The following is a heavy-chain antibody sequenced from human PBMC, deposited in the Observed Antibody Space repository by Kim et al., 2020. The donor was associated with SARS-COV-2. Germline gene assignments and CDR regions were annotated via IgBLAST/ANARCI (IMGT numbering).Heavy chain of an antibody. CDR1: GGSFSGYY. CDR2: INHSGST. J-gene: IGHJ6*03. CDR3: ARGRRVTMIVHYYYYMDV. V-gene: IGHV4-34*01. Sequence: SETLSLTCAVYGGSFSGYYWSWIRQPPGKGLEWIGEINHSGSTNYNPSLKSRVTISVDTSKNQFSLKLSSVTAADTAVYYCARGRRVTMIVHYYYYMDVWGKGTTVTVSS. D-gene: IGHD3-22*01.